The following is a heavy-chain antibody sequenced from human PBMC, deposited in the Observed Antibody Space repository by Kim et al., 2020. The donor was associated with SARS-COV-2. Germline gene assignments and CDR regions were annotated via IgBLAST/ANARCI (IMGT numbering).Heavy chain of an antibody. J-gene: IGHJ4*02. D-gene: IGHD2-15*01. CDR2: IYYSGST. CDR1: GGSISSGGYY. V-gene: IGHV4-31*03. Sequence: SETLSLTCTVSGGSISSGGYYWSWIRQHPGKGLEWIGYIYYSGSTYYNPSLKSRVTISVDTSKNQFSLKLSSVTAADTAVYYCARDLLVCGGSCGFDYWGQGTLVTVSS. CDR3: ARDLLVCGGSCGFDY.